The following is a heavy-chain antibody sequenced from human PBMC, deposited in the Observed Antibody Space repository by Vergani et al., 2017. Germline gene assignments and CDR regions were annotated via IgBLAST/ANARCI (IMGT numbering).Heavy chain of an antibody. CDR2: ISAYNGNN. D-gene: IGHD3-22*01. V-gene: IGHV1-18*01. CDR3: AKTYDSSGYYAYYYYYYGMDV. J-gene: IGHJ6*02. CDR1: GYTFTSYG. Sequence: QVQLVQSGAEVKKPGASVKVSCKASGYTFTSYGISWVRQAPGQGLEWMGWISAYNGNNNYVQKLQGRVTMTTDTSTSTAYMELRSLRSDDTAVYYCAKTYDSSGYYAYYYYYYGMDVWGQGTTVTVSS.